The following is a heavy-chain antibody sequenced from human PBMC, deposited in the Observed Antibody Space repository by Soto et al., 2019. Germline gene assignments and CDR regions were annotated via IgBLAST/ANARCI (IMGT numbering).Heavy chain of an antibody. CDR1: GYSFTDYH. D-gene: IGHD2-8*01. CDR2: INPKSGGT. Sequence: ASLSVSCKAFGYSFTDYHIHWVRQAPGQRLEKLGRINPKSGGTSTAQKFQGWVTMTTDTSISTASMELTRLTADDTAIYYCARGDCTDCSNGVCSFFYNHDMDVWGQGTTVTVSS. CDR3: ARGDCTDCSNGVCSFFYNHDMDV. V-gene: IGHV1-2*04. J-gene: IGHJ6*02.